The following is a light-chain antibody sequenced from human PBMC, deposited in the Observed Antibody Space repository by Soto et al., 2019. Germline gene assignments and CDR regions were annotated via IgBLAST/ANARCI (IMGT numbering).Light chain of an antibody. V-gene: IGKV1-27*01. CDR3: QKYNSAPLT. CDR2: ATS. CDR1: QGIAPY. Sequence: DVQMTQSPSSLSAFVGDRVTITCRASQGIAPYLAWFQQKPGKVPKLLIYATSTLQSGVPSRFSGSGSGTDFTLTINSLQPEDVGTYYCQKYNSAPLTFGGGTMVEI. J-gene: IGKJ4*01.